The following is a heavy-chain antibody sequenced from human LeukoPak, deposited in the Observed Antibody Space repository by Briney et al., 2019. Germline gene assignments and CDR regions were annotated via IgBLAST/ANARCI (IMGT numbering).Heavy chain of an antibody. V-gene: IGHV4-39*07. CDR2: IYYTGTT. J-gene: IGHJ4*02. CDR3: ARDSSGYYYLLDY. Sequence: SETLSLTCTVSGGSISSSSYYWGWIRQPPGKGLEWIGSIYYTGTTNYNPSLESRVTISVDTSKNQFSLKLSSVTAADTAVYYCARDSSGYYYLLDYWGQGTLVTVSS. CDR1: GGSISSSSYY. D-gene: IGHD3-22*01.